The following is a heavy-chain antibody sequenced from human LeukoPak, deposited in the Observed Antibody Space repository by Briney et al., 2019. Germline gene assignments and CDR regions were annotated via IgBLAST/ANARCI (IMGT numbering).Heavy chain of an antibody. Sequence: ASVKVSCKASGYTFTGYYMHWVRQAPGQGLEWMGWINPNSGGTNYAQKFQGRVTMTRDTSISTADMELSRLRSDDTAVYYCARGRSMSSGWYVDYWGQGTLVTVSS. V-gene: IGHV1-2*02. J-gene: IGHJ4*02. CDR1: GYTFTGYY. D-gene: IGHD6-19*01. CDR3: ARGRSMSSGWYVDY. CDR2: INPNSGGT.